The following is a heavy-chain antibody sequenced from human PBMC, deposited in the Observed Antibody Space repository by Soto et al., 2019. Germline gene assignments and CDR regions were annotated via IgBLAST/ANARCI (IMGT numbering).Heavy chain of an antibody. Sequence: EVHLVESGGGLVQPGGSLRLSCAASGFTFSNFWMGWVRQAPGKGLEWVANIKEDGSDKYYVDSVMGRFTISRDNAENSLYLQMNSLMAEDTAVYYCARHGSYFFDYWGQGFLVTVSS. CDR1: GFTFSNFW. CDR2: IKEDGSDK. CDR3: ARHGSYFFDY. J-gene: IGHJ4*02. D-gene: IGHD2-15*01. V-gene: IGHV3-7*01.